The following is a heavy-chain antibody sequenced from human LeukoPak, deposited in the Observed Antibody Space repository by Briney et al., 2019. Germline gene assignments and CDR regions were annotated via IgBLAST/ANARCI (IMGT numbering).Heavy chain of an antibody. V-gene: IGHV1-18*01. Sequence: ASVKVSCKASGYTFTSYGISWVRQAPGQGLEWMGWISAYNGNTNYTQKFQGRVTITTDESTSTAYMELSSLRSEDTAVYYCARGRVGANDHFDYWGQGTLVTVSS. CDR3: ARGRVGANDHFDY. CDR2: ISAYNGNT. J-gene: IGHJ4*02. CDR1: GYTFTSYG. D-gene: IGHD1-26*01.